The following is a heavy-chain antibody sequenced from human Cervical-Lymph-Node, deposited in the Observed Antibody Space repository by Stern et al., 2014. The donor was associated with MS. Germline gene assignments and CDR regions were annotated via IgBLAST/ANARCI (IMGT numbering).Heavy chain of an antibody. V-gene: IGHV3-21*01. J-gene: IGHJ6*02. Sequence: EDQLVESGGGLVKPGGSLRLSCAASGFTFSTYSMNWVRQAPGKGLEWVSSISGSSSYIYYGDSVKGRFTISRDNAKNSLSLQMNSLRAEDTAVYYCAREGRYYYYGLDVWGQGTTVTVSS. CDR3: AREGRYYYYGLDV. CDR1: GFTFSTYS. CDR2: ISGSSSYI.